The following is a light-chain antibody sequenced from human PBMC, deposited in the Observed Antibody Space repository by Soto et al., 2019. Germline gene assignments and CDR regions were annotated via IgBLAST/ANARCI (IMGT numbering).Light chain of an antibody. CDR3: QQYNKWRT. J-gene: IGKJ1*01. CDR1: QSVSSN. V-gene: IGKV3-15*01. CDR2: DAS. Sequence: EIVMTQSPATLSVSPGERATLSCRASQSVSSNLAWYQQKPGQAPRLLIYDASPRATGIPARISGSGSGTEFTLTICSLQSEDFAVYYCQQYNKWRTFGQGTKV.